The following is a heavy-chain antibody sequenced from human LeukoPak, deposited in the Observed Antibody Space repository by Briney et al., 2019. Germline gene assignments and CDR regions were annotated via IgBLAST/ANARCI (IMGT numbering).Heavy chain of an antibody. J-gene: IGHJ4*02. CDR3: ASYPNPKYYYDSSGYYGDY. D-gene: IGHD3-22*01. CDR2: INPNSGGT. CDR1: GYAFTGYY. Sequence: ASVKVSCKASGYAFTGYYIHWVRQAPGQGLEWVGWINPNSGGTNYAQKFQGRVTMTRDTSISTAYMELSRLRSDDTAVYYCASYPNPKYYYDSSGYYGDYWGQGTLVTVSS. V-gene: IGHV1-2*02.